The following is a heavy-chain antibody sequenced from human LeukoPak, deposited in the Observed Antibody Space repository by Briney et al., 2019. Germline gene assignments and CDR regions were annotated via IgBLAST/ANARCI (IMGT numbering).Heavy chain of an antibody. J-gene: IGHJ4*02. CDR3: ARGRRAPKWLRLLIWAFDY. CDR2: INHSGST. D-gene: IGHD5-12*01. CDR1: DGSFSGYY. V-gene: IGHV4-34*01. Sequence: SETLSLTCAVYDGSFSGYYWSWVRQPPGKGLEWIGEINHSGSTNYNPSLKSRVTISVDTSRNQFSLKLSSVTAADTAVYYCARGRRAPKWLRLLIWAFDYWGQGTLVTVSS.